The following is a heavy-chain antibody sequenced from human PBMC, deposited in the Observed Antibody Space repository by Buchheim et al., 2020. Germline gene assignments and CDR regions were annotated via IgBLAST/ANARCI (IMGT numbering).Heavy chain of an antibody. CDR3: ARDLVYYYGSGSYYNIGYYYYGMDV. D-gene: IGHD3-10*01. V-gene: IGHV3-66*01. J-gene: IGHJ6*02. CDR2: IYSGGST. Sequence: EVQLVESGGGLVQPGGSLRLSCAASGFTVSSNYMSWVRQAPGKGLEWVSVIYSGGSTYYADSVKGRFTISSDNSKNTLYLQMNSLGAEETAVYYCARDLVYYYGSGSYYNIGYYYYGMDVWGQGTT. CDR1: GFTVSSNY.